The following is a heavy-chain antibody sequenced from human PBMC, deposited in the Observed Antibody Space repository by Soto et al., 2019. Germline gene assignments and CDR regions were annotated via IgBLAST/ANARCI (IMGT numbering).Heavy chain of an antibody. D-gene: IGHD6-19*01. CDR1: GFTFSSYG. V-gene: IGHV3-33*01. J-gene: IGHJ4*02. CDR2: IWYDGSNK. CDR3: ARDSHVGSGWQLTADY. Sequence: PVGSLRLSGAASGFTFSSYGMHWVRQAPGKGLEWGAVIWYDGSNKYYAESVKGRFTISRDNSKNTLYLQMNSLRAEDTAVYYCARDSHVGSGWQLTADYWGQGTLVTVSS.